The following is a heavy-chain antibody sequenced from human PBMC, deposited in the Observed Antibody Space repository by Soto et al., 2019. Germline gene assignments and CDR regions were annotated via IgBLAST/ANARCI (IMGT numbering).Heavy chain of an antibody. CDR1: GFTFSSYA. D-gene: IGHD3-3*01. V-gene: IGHV3-23*01. CDR2: TSGSGGST. J-gene: IGHJ4*02. CDR3: AKASITIFGVAMPHFDY. Sequence: PGGSLRLSCAASGFTFSSYAMSWVRQAPGKGLEWVSATSGSGGSTYYADSVKGRFTISRDNSKNTLYLQMNSLRAEDTAVYYCAKASITIFGVAMPHFDYWGQGTLVTVSS.